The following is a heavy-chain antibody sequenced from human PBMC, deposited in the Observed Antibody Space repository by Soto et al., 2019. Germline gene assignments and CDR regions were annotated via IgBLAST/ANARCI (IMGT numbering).Heavy chain of an antibody. D-gene: IGHD6-19*01. CDR2: IKSKTDGGTT. CDR3: TTRELIAVVSQGPDY. CDR1: GFTFSNAW. J-gene: IGHJ4*02. Sequence: VGSLILSCAASGFTFSNAWMNWVRQAPGKGLEWVGRIKSKTDGGTTDYAAPVKGRFTISRDDSKNTLYLQMNSLETEDTAVYYCTTRELIAVVSQGPDYWGQGTLVTVSS. V-gene: IGHV3-15*07.